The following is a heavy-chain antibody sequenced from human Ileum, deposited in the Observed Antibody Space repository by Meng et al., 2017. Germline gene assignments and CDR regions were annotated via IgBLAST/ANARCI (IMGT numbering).Heavy chain of an antibody. D-gene: IGHD2-15*01. CDR2: IYLAGSP. V-gene: IGHV4-4*02. Sequence: QVQLQASGPGLVESSGTLSLTCTVSGGSIRSSFYWSWVRQSPGKGLEWIGQIYLAGSPNYNPSLESRVTISVDKSKNQFSLRLTSVTAADTATFYCVRHGGKYFDSWGQGTLVTVSS. CDR3: VRHGGKYFDS. J-gene: IGHJ4*02. CDR1: GGSIRSSFY.